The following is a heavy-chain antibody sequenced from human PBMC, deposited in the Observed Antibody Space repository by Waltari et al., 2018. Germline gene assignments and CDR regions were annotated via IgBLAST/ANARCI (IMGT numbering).Heavy chain of an antibody. J-gene: IGHJ5*02. CDR1: GGSISSSSYY. D-gene: IGHD6-13*01. CDR2: IYYSGGT. V-gene: IGHV4-39*01. CDR3: AKSGIAAAGLTWFDP. Sequence: QLQLQESGPGLVKPSETLSLTCTVSGGSISSSSYYWGWIRQPPGKGLEWIGSIYYSGGTYNNPSLKSRVTISVDTSKNQFALKLSAVTAADTAVYYCAKSGIAAAGLTWFDPWGQGTLVTVSS.